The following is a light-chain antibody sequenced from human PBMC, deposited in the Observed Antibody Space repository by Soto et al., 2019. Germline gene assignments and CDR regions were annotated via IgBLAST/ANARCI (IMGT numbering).Light chain of an antibody. V-gene: IGKV3-11*01. CDR2: DAS. Sequence: EIVLKQSQATLSLSPGERATLSCRASQSVSSYLAWYQQKPGKAPRLLISDASNRATGIPTRFSGSGSGTDFTLTISSLEPEDFAVYYCQERGNWSPLTFGVGAMVVIK. J-gene: IGKJ4*01. CDR1: QSVSSY. CDR3: QERGNWSPLT.